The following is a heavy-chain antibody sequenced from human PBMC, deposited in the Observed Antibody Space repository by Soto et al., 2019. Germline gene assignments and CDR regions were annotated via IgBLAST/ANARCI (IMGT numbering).Heavy chain of an antibody. CDR3: ARESLGAKGGDD. D-gene: IGHD3-16*01. J-gene: IGHJ4*02. CDR1: GDTFNSYL. Sequence: QVQLVQSGAEVKRPGSSVKVSCESSGDTFNSYLISWVRQAPGQGLEWMGGVIPIIRVTHYAQKFQGRVTSRAFSSTGTAYLELTNLRFEDTAFYYCARESLGAKGGDDWGRGTLVTVSS. CDR2: VIPIIRVT. V-gene: IGHV1-69*17.